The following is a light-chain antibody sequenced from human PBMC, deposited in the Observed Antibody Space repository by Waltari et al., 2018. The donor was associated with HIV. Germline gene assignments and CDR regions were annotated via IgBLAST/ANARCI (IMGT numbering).Light chain of an antibody. CDR1: SSNIENNY. Sequence: QSVLTQPPSVSAAPGQKVTISCSGSSSNIENNYVSWYQQLPGTAPKLPIFDNKKRPSGMPDRFSGSKAGTSATLGSTGLQAGDEADYYCGTWDSSLSAGVFGGGTKLTVL. J-gene: IGLJ2*01. V-gene: IGLV1-51*01. CDR2: DNK. CDR3: GTWDSSLSAGV.